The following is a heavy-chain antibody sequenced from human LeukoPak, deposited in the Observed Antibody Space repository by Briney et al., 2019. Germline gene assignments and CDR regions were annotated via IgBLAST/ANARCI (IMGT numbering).Heavy chain of an antibody. Sequence: SQTLSLTCTVSGGSISSGAYYWSWIRQHPGKGLEWIGYIYYSGSTYYSPSLKSRVTISVDTSKNQFSLKLSSVTAADTAVYYCARGRVNWFDPWGQGTLVTVSS. J-gene: IGHJ5*02. CDR1: GGSISSGAYY. CDR2: IYYSGST. D-gene: IGHD3-3*01. V-gene: IGHV4-31*03. CDR3: ARGRVNWFDP.